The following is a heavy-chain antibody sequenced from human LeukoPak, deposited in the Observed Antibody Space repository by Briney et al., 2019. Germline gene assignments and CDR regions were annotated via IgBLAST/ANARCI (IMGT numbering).Heavy chain of an antibody. V-gene: IGHV3-15*01. CDR3: TTDLYYDFWSGYYPLFCF. J-gene: IGHJ4*02. CDR2: IKSKTDGGTT. Sequence: GGSLRLSCAASGFTFSNAWMSWVRQAPGKGLEWVGRIKSKTDGGTTDYAAPVKGRFTISRDDSKNTLYLQMNSLKTEDTAVYYCTTDLYYDFWSGYYPLFCFWGQGTLVTVSS. CDR1: GFTFSNAW. D-gene: IGHD3-3*01.